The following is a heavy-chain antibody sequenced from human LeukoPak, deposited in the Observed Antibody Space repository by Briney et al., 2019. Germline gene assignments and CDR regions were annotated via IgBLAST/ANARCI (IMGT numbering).Heavy chain of an antibody. V-gene: IGHV3-23*01. D-gene: IGHD3-10*01. Sequence: PGGSLRLSCATSGFTFSTYAMTWVRQALGKGLEWVSGISVSGGSTYFADSVKGRFTISRDNAKTSLYLQMNRLRAEDTAVYYCARDQRITMVRGHYYYYYYMDVWGKGTTVTVSS. CDR3: ARDQRITMVRGHYYYYYYMDV. CDR1: GFTFSTYA. J-gene: IGHJ6*03. CDR2: ISVSGGST.